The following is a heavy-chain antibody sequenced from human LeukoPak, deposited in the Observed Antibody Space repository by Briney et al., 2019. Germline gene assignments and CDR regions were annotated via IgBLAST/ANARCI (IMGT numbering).Heavy chain of an antibody. D-gene: IGHD2-2*01. CDR3: ARVVQGAIGSPYYGMDV. CDR1: GYTFTVTGYY. CDR2: MSPNSDAT. Sequence: ASVKVSCKASGYTFTVTGYYIHWVRQAPGQGLEWMGWMSPNSDATNYAQKFQGRVTMTRDTSISTAYMVLSRLRSDDTAVYYCARVVQGAIGSPYYGMDVWGQGTTVTVSS. J-gene: IGHJ6*02. V-gene: IGHV1-2*02.